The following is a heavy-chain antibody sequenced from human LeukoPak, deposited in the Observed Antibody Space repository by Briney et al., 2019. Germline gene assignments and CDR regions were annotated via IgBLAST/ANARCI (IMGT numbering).Heavy chain of an antibody. CDR3: AKGGLGATWGFFDY. V-gene: IGHV3-23*01. D-gene: IGHD1-26*01. J-gene: IGHJ4*02. Sequence: GGLRLSCAASGFTFSSYAMSWVRQAPGKGLEWVSAISGSGGSTYYADSVKGRFTISRDNSKNTLYLQMNSLRAEDTALYYCAKGGLGATWGFFDYWGQGTLVTVSS. CDR2: ISGSGGST. CDR1: GFTFSSYA.